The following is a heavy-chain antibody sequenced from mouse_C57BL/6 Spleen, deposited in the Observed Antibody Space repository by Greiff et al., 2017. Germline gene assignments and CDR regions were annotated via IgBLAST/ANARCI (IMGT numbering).Heavy chain of an antibody. CDR2: IDPEDGET. CDR1: GFNIKDYY. CDR3: ARSYYYGSSSWFAY. Sequence: EVQLQESGAELVKPGASVKLSCTASGFNIKDYYMHWVKQRTEQGLEWIGRIDPEDGETKYAPNFQGKATITADTSSNTAYLQLSSLTSEDTAVYYCARSYYYGSSSWFAYWGQGTLVTVSA. D-gene: IGHD1-1*01. J-gene: IGHJ3*01. V-gene: IGHV14-2*01.